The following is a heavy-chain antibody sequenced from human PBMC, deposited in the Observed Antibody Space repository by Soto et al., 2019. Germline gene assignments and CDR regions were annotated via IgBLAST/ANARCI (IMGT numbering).Heavy chain of an antibody. V-gene: IGHV3-23*01. CDR2: ISGTGDST. CDR3: AKDQGNQWLVTWFDP. CDR1: GFTFSSYA. D-gene: IGHD6-19*01. J-gene: IGHJ5*02. Sequence: GGSLRLSCAASGFTFSSYAMSWVRQAPGKGLDWVSSISGTGDSTCYADSVKGRFTISRDNSKNTVYLQMNSLRAEDTAVYYCAKDQGNQWLVTWFDPWGQGTLVTVSS.